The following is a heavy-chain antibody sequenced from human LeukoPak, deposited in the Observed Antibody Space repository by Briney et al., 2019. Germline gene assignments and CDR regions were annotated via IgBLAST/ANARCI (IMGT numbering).Heavy chain of an antibody. CDR1: GFTFDDYA. CDR2: IRWDSGTI. D-gene: IGHD1-26*01. CDR3: AKGGSGSYSLDAFDI. V-gene: IGHV3-9*03. Sequence: GGSLRLSCAASGFTFDDYAMHWVRQAPGKGLEWVSGIRWDSGTIGYADSVKGRFTISRDNAKNSLYLQMNSLRAEDMALYYCAKGGSGSYSLDAFDIWGQGTMVTVSP. J-gene: IGHJ3*02.